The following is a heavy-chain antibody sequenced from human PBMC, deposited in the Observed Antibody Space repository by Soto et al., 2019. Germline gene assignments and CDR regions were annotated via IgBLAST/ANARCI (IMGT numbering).Heavy chain of an antibody. CDR1: GGSVSSGNYY. CDR2: IYYSGST. CDR3: ASYSSCWDAVSY. J-gene: IGHJ4*02. Sequence: QVQLQESGPGLVKPSETLSLTCTVSGGSVSSGNYYWSWIRQPPGKGLEWIGYIYYSGSTNYNPSPKSRGTITIDTFKKQFSREPRSVTAADTAVFYWASYSSCWDAVSYWGQGTLVTVSS. D-gene: IGHD6-19*01. V-gene: IGHV4-61*01.